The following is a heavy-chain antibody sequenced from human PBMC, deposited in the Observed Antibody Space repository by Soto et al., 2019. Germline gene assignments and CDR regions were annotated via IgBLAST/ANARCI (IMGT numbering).Heavy chain of an antibody. J-gene: IGHJ4*02. D-gene: IGHD3-10*01. CDR1: GFTVSGNY. Sequence: EVQLVESGGGLVQPGGSLRLSCAASGFTVSGNYMNWVRQAPGKELEWVSVTYSGGSTDFADSVKGRFTISRDSSKNTLYLHMNNLRAEDTAVYYCARLLLWFGEPFDFWGQGTLVTVSS. CDR3: ARLLLWFGEPFDF. V-gene: IGHV3-66*01. CDR2: TYSGGST.